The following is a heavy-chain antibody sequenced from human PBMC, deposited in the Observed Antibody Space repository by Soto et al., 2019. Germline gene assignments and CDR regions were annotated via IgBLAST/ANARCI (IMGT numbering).Heavy chain of an antibody. CDR1: GLPFGNSW. CDR3: VRDSHGDY. CDR2: IDHDGPT. V-gene: IGHV3-74*01. J-gene: IGHJ4*02. Sequence: EVQLVESGGGLVQPGGSWSFSFEGFGLPFGNSWMHWVRQAPGKGLEWVSRIDHDGPTDYADSVRGRFTISRDNAENTLYLQMNSLRPEDTAVYYCVRDSHGDYWGQGTLVTVSS.